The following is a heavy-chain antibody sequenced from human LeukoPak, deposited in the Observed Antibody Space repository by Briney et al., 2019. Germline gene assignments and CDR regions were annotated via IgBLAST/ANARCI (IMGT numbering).Heavy chain of an antibody. CDR2: IYYSGST. Sequence: PSETLSLTCTVSGGSISSSSYYWGWIRQPPGKGLEWIGSIYYSGSTYYNPSLKSRVTISVDTSKNQFSLKLSSVTAADTAVYYCATPGDGYNIAGLDYWGQGTLVTVSS. CDR1: GGSISSSSYY. V-gene: IGHV4-39*01. CDR3: ATPGDGYNIAGLDY. D-gene: IGHD5-24*01. J-gene: IGHJ4*02.